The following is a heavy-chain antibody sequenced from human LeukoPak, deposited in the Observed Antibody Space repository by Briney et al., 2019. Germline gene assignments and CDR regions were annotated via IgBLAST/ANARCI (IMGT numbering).Heavy chain of an antibody. CDR3: ARHGTSSYYYYAMDV. J-gene: IGHJ6*02. Sequence: PSETLSLTCTVSGGSISSYYWSWLRQSPGKGLEWLGYIYYSGSTNYNPSLKSRVTISVDTSKNQFSLKLSSVTAADTAVYYCARHGTSSYYYYAMDVWGQGTTVTVSS. D-gene: IGHD1-1*01. CDR2: IYYSGST. V-gene: IGHV4-59*08. CDR1: GGSISSYY.